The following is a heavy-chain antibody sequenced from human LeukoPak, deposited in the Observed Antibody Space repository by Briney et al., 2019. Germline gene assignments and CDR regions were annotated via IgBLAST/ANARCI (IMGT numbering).Heavy chain of an antibody. Sequence: SETLSLTCTVSGGSISSGSYYWSWIRQPAGKGLEWIERIYTSGSTNYNPSLKSRVTISVDTSKNQFSLKLSSVTAADTAVYYCARDSTRYCSGGSCYAYWGQGTLVTVSS. CDR2: IYTSGST. J-gene: IGHJ4*02. V-gene: IGHV4-61*02. D-gene: IGHD2-15*01. CDR1: GGSISSGSYY. CDR3: ARDSTRYCSGGSCYAY.